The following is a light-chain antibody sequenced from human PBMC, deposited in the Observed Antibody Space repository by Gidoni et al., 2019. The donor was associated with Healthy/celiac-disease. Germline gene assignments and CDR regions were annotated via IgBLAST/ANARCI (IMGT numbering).Light chain of an antibody. J-gene: IGKJ3*01. Sequence: PGERATLSCRASQSVTSSQLAWYQQKPGQSPRFLIYGASARAPDTPDRFSGSGSGRDFTLTISRLEPEDFGVDYCHQYGSAPFTFGPGTKLDIK. CDR2: GAS. CDR3: HQYGSAPFT. V-gene: IGKV3-20*01. CDR1: QSVTSSQ.